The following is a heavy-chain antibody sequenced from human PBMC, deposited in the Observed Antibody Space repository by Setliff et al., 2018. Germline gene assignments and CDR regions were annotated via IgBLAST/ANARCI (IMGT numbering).Heavy chain of an antibody. D-gene: IGHD6-6*01. CDR2: VFYSGDT. CDR3: ARGRNIAARLLDS. CDR1: GGSVKSHY. Sequence: SETLSLTCTVSGGSVKSHYWSWIRQTPEKGLEWIGFVFYSGDTRYNPSLKSRVTISVDTSKDQFSLKVISMTAADTAVYYCARGRNIAARLLDSWGQGTLVTVSS. J-gene: IGHJ4*02. V-gene: IGHV4-59*02.